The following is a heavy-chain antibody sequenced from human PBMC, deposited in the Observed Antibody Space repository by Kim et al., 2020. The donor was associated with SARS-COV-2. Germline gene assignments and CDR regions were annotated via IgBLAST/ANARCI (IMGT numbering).Heavy chain of an antibody. CDR1: GLTFSHYT. Sequence: GGSLRLSCSASGLTFSHYTFHWVRQAPGKGLEFVSAVSGNGENTYYADSVRGRFTVSRDNSKNTVYLQMNTLRDEDSSVYYRVIIRGYTSGSFDYWGQGILVTVSS. V-gene: IGHV3-64D*06. CDR3: VIIRGYTSGSFDY. J-gene: IGHJ4*02. D-gene: IGHD5-18*01. CDR2: VSGNGENT.